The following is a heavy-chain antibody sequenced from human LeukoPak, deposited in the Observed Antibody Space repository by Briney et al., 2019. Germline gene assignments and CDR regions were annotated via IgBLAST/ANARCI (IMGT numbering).Heavy chain of an antibody. Sequence: ASVKVSCKASGYTFTGYYMHWVRQAPGQGLEWMGWINPSSGGTNYAQKFQGRVTMTRDTSISTAYMELSRLRSDDTAVYYCASPISYYYDSSGYYYADYFDYWGQGTLVTVSS. J-gene: IGHJ4*02. CDR2: INPSSGGT. D-gene: IGHD3-22*01. V-gene: IGHV1-2*02. CDR1: GYTFTGYY. CDR3: ASPISYYYDSSGYYYADYFDY.